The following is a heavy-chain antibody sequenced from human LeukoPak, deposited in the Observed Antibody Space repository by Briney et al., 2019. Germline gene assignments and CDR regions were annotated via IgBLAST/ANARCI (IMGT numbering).Heavy chain of an antibody. CDR3: ARALSYGSGPFDH. CDR2: INNSGST. D-gene: IGHD3-10*01. V-gene: IGHV4-39*01. J-gene: IGHJ4*02. Sequence: KPSETLSLTCTVSGGSISSSSYHWGWIRQPPGKGLEWVGSINNSGSTHYNPSLKSRVTISVDTSKNQFSPKLNSVTAADTAVYYCARALSYGSGPFDHWGQGTLVTVSS. CDR1: GGSISSSSYH.